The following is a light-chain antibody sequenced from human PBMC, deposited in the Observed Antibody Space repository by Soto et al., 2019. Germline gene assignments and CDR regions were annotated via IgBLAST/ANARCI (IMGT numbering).Light chain of an antibody. J-gene: IGKJ1*01. CDR1: QSVSSY. Sequence: ETVLTHSQATLSLSAWERATLSCRASQSVSSYLAWYQQKPGQAPRLLIYDASNRATGIPARFSGSGSGTDFTLTISSLEPEDFAVYYCQQRSKWRTFGQGTKVDI. CDR3: QQRSKWRT. CDR2: DAS. V-gene: IGKV3-11*01.